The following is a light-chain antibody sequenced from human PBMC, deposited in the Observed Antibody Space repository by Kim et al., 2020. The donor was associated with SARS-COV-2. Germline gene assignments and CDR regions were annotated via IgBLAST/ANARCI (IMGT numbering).Light chain of an antibody. CDR3: QQYNDWPPYT. Sequence: EVVMTQSPATLSVSPGERATLSCRASQSVSSNLAWYQQKPGQAPRLLIYGASTRATTIPARFIGSGSGTEFTLTVSSLQSEDFAVYYCQQYNDWPPYTFGQGTKLEI. J-gene: IGKJ2*01. CDR1: QSVSSN. V-gene: IGKV3D-15*01. CDR2: GAS.